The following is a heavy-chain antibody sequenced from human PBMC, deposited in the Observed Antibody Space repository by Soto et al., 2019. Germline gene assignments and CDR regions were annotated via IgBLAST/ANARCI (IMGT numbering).Heavy chain of an antibody. CDR2: ISGTSGYT. CDR3: AKDHYDFWSGYPYYYYGMDV. V-gene: IGHV3-11*06. CDR1: GFSFSDSY. Sequence: GGSLRLSCAASGFSFSDSYMSWVRQAPGKGLEWVSYISGTSGYTGYADSVKGRFTISRDNAKNSLYLQMNSLRAEDTAVYYCAKDHYDFWSGYPYYYYGMDVWGQGTTVTVSS. D-gene: IGHD3-3*01. J-gene: IGHJ6*02.